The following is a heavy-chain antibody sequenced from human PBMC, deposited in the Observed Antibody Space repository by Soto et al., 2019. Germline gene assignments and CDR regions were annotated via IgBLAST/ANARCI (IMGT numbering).Heavy chain of an antibody. CDR3: ARDQTTATTWQPFEY. CDR1: GFTFSSYT. J-gene: IGHJ4*02. D-gene: IGHD4-4*01. CDR2: ISSSGDYI. Sequence: PGGSLRLSCAASGFTFSSYTMSWVRQAPGKGLEWVSSISSSGDYIYYADSVKGRFAISRDNAKTSVYLQMNSLRAEDTALYYCARDQTTATTWQPFEYWGQGALVTVSS. V-gene: IGHV3-21*01.